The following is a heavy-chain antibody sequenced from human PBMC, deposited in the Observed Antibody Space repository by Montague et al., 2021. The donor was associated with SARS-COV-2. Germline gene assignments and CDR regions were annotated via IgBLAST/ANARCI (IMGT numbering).Heavy chain of an antibody. Sequence: SRSLSFSASGFTFSNYWMNWARQAPGKGLEWVASIKPDGSGQNYVDSVKGRFTISRDNAKKSLYLQMNSLRVDDTAVYYCARSLFSSGSFWGQGTLVTVSS. CDR2: IKPDGSGQ. CDR3: ARSLFSSGSF. J-gene: IGHJ4*02. V-gene: IGHV3-7*01. D-gene: IGHD3-10*01. CDR1: GFTFSNYW.